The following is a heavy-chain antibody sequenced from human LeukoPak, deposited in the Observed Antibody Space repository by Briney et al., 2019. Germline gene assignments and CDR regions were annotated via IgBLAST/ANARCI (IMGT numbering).Heavy chain of an antibody. CDR3: AKRIQLWTTYFDY. CDR1: GFTFSSYA. J-gene: IGHJ4*02. Sequence: PGGSLRLSCAASGFTFSSYAMSWVRQAPGKGLEWVSAISGSGGSTCYADSVKGRFTISRDNSKNTLYLQMNSLRAVDTAVYYCAKRIQLWTTYFDYWGQGTLVTVSS. CDR2: ISGSGGST. V-gene: IGHV3-23*01. D-gene: IGHD5-18*01.